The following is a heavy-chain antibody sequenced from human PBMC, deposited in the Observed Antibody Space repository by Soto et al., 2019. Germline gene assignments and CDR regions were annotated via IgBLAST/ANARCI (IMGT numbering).Heavy chain of an antibody. CDR2: IIPIFGTA. CDR3: ARVGSHYYGSGSYYPLDY. D-gene: IGHD3-10*01. CDR1: GGTFSSYA. V-gene: IGHV1-69*01. Sequence: QVQLVQSGAEVKKPGSSVKVSCKASGGTFSSYAISWVRQAPGQGLEWVGGIIPIFGTANYAQKFQGRVTITADESTSTAYMELSSLRSEDTAVYYCARVGSHYYGSGSYYPLDYWGQGTLVTVSS. J-gene: IGHJ4*02.